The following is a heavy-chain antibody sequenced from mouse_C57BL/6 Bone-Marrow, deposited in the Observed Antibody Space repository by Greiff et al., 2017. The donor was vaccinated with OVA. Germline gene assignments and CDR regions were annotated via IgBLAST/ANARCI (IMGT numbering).Heavy chain of an antibody. CDR2: IYPRSGNT. V-gene: IGHV1-81*01. CDR1: GYTFTSYG. D-gene: IGHD2-3*01. Sequence: QVQLKQSGAELARPGASVKLSCKASGYTFTSYGISWVKQRTGQGLEWIGEIYPRSGNTYYNEKFKGKATLTADKSSSTAYMELRSLTSEDSAVYFCARGYDGYLFAYWGQGTLVTVSA. CDR3: ARGYDGYLFAY. J-gene: IGHJ3*01.